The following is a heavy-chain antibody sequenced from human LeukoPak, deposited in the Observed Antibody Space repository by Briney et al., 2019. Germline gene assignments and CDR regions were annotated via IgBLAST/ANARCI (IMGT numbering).Heavy chain of an antibody. V-gene: IGHV1-2*02. CDR2: INPNSGGT. CDR1: GYTFTGYY. Sequence: VASVKVSCKASGYTFTGYYMHWVRQAPGQGLEWMGWINPNSGGTNYAQKFQGRVTMTRDTSISTAYMELSRLRSDDTAVYYCARDRSDIAAAGAADYWGQGTLVTVSS. CDR3: ARDRSDIAAAGAADY. J-gene: IGHJ4*02. D-gene: IGHD6-13*01.